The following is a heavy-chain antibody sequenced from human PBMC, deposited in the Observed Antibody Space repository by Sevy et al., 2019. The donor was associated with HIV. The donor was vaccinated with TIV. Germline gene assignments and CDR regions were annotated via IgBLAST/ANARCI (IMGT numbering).Heavy chain of an antibody. CDR1: GFTFSNAS. CDR3: TTDLPFIAAAGNFDY. CDR2: IKSKTDGGTT. D-gene: IGHD6-13*01. Sequence: GGSLRLSCAASGFTFSNASMSWVRQAPGKGLEWVGRIKSKTDGGTTDYAAPVKGRFTISRDDSKNTLYLQMNSLKTEDTAVYYCTTDLPFIAAAGNFDYWGQGTLVTVSS. J-gene: IGHJ4*02. V-gene: IGHV3-15*01.